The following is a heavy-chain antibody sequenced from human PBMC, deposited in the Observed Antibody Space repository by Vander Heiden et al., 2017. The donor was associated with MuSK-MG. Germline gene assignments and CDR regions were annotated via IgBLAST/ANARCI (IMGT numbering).Heavy chain of an antibody. V-gene: IGHV3-23*01. D-gene: IGHD6-13*01. CDR2: ISGRGGGT. Sequence: EVQLLDSGGGLVQTGGSLRPSCAASGFTFSSYAMNWVRQAPGKGLEWVSGISGRGGGTFFADSVKGRFTISRDNSKNTLYLQMNSLRVEDTAVYYCAKSGAADGTLNWFDPWGQGTLVTVS. CDR3: AKSGAADGTLNWFDP. CDR1: GFTFSSYA. J-gene: IGHJ5*02.